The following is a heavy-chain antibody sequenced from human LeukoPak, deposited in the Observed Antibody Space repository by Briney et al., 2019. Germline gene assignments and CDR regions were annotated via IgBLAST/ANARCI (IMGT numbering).Heavy chain of an antibody. CDR1: GFRFSIYV. D-gene: IGHD6-19*01. CDR2: IRTDGTA. CDR3: AKGGWVSPFEY. V-gene: IGHV3-23*01. J-gene: IGHJ4*02. Sequence: GCSLTLSRVPCGFRFSIYVMSRVRQAPGRGLEWVSLIRTDGTAYYPDSVKGRFSVFRDNSRNTLYLQINSLRADDTATYYCAKGGWVSPFEYWGQGSLVTVSS.